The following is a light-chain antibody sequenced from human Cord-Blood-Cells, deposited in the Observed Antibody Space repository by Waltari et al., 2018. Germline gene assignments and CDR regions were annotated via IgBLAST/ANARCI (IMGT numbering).Light chain of an antibody. CDR3: QQYNSILGT. Sequence: DIQMTQSPSTLSASVGARVTITCRASQSISSWLAWYQQKPGKAPKLLIYKASSLESGVPSRFSGSGSGTEFTRTISSLQPDDFATYYCQQYNSILGTFGQGTKVEIK. CDR2: KAS. V-gene: IGKV1-5*03. CDR1: QSISSW. J-gene: IGKJ1*01.